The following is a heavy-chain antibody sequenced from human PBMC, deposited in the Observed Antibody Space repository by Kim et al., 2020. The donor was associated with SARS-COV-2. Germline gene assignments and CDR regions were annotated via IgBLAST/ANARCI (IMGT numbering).Heavy chain of an antibody. V-gene: IGHV3-53*01. Sequence: GGSLRLSCAASGFTVSSNYMSWVRQAPGKGLEWVSVIYSGGSTYYADSVKGRFTISRDNSKNTLYLQMNSLRAEDTAVYYCAREYYDILTGYFLGYFDYWGQGTLVTVSS. CDR3: AREYYDILTGYFLGYFDY. CDR2: IYSGGST. D-gene: IGHD3-9*01. CDR1: GFTVSSNY. J-gene: IGHJ4*02.